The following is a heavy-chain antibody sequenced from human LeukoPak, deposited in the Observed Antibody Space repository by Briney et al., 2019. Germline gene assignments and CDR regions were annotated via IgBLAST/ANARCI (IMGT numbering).Heavy chain of an antibody. CDR1: GGSISSYY. J-gene: IGHJ3*02. CDR3: ARARGATIFQSAFDI. V-gene: IGHV4-59*01. Sequence: PSETLSLTCTVSGGSISSYYWSWIRQPPGKGLEWIRYIYYSGSTNYNPSLKSRVTISVDTSKNQFSLKLTSVTAADTAVYYCARARGATIFQSAFDIWGQGTMVTVSS. D-gene: IGHD5-24*01. CDR2: IYYSGST.